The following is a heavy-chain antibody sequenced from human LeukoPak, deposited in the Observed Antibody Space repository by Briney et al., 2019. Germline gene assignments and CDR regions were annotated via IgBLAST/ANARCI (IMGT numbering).Heavy chain of an antibody. CDR2: INYSGST. CDR1: GGSISTYY. D-gene: IGHD5-18*01. Sequence: SETLSLTCSVSGGSISTYYWSWVRQSPGKGLEWIGYINYSGSTIYNPSLQSRVTISVDTSKNQFSLKLSSVTAAETAVYHCAREGRYRYGYNEYHSYMDIWGKGTTVTISS. CDR3: AREGRYRYGYNEYHSYMDI. V-gene: IGHV4-59*01. J-gene: IGHJ6*03.